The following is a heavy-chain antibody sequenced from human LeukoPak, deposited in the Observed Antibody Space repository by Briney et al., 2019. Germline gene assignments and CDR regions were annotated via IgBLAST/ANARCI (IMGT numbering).Heavy chain of an antibody. V-gene: IGHV3-74*01. CDR1: GFTFSSYW. CDR2: INSDGSST. J-gene: IGHJ5*02. D-gene: IGHD2-15*01. Sequence: GGSLRLSCAASGFTFSSYWMHWVRQAPGKGLVWVSRINSDGSSTSYADSVKGRFTISRDNSKNTLYLQMNSLRAEDTAVYYCAKEGYCSGGSCYTGRNWSDPWGQGTLVTVSS. CDR3: AKEGYCSGGSCYTGRNWSDP.